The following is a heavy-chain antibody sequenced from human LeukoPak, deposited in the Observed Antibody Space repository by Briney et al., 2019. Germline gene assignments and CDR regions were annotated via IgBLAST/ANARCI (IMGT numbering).Heavy chain of an antibody. J-gene: IGHJ4*02. CDR1: GFTFSNAW. Sequence: GESLRLSCAASGFTFSNAWMSWVRQAPGKGLEWVGRIKSKTDGATTDYAAPVKGRFAISRDDSRSTIYLQMNSLKTEDTAVYYCTALVPNYDYVWGSYRYNEKWGQGTLVTVSS. D-gene: IGHD3-16*02. CDR3: TALVPNYDYVWGSYRYNEK. CDR2: IKSKTDGATT. V-gene: IGHV3-15*01.